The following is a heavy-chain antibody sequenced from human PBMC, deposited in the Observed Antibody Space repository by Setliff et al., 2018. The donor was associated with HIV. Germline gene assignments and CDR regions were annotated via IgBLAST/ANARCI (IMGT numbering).Heavy chain of an antibody. Sequence: PSETLSLTCPPGESQGPPSSNYYWGWIRQSPGKGLEWIGFIHHSGSTNYNPSLESRVTISLDTANNHFSLNLRSVTAADTAVYYCSRQQLDGFRYKYYYMDVWGKGTTVTVSS. V-gene: IGHV4-59*01. D-gene: IGHD6-13*01. CDR1: GPPSSNYY. J-gene: IGHJ6*03. CDR2: IHHSGST. CDR3: SRQQLDGFRYKYYYMDV.